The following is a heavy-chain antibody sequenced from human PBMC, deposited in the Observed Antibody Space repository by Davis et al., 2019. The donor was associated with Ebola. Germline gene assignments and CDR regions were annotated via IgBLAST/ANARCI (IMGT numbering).Heavy chain of an antibody. D-gene: IGHD5-12*01. CDR1: GGSISSSSYY. J-gene: IGHJ6*02. V-gene: IGHV4-39*07. Sequence: SETLSLTCTVSGGSISSSSYYWGWIRQPPGKGLEWIGSIYYSGSTSYNPSLKSRVTISVDTSKNQFSLKLSSVTAADTAVYYCASLKQWLRGDVWGQGTTVTVSS. CDR3: ASLKQWLRGDV. CDR2: IYYSGST.